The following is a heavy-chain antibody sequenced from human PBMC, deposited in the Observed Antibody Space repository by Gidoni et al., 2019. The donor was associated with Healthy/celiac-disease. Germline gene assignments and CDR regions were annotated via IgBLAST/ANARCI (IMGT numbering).Heavy chain of an antibody. CDR3: ARGDYVWGSYRNTEGFDY. CDR1: GFTFSSHD. CDR2: IGTAGDT. Sequence: EVQPVESGGGLVQPGGSLRLLCAASGFTFSSHDMHWVRQATGKGLGWVSAIGTAGDTYYPGSVKGRFTISRENAKNSLYLQMNSLRAGDTAVYYCARGDYVWGSYRNTEGFDYWGQGTLVTVSS. V-gene: IGHV3-13*01. D-gene: IGHD3-16*02. J-gene: IGHJ4*02.